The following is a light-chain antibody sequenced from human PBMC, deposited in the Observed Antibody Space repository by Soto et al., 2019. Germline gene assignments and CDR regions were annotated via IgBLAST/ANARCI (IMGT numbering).Light chain of an antibody. CDR2: GAS. V-gene: IGKV3-15*01. CDR1: QSVGSN. CDR3: QQYNNWPRT. Sequence: DIVMPQSPATLSVSPGERATLSCKASQSVGSNLAWYQQKPGQAPRLIIYGASTRATGIPARFSGSWSGTECTLTISSLQSEDVAVYYCQQYNNWPRTLGQGTKVDIK. J-gene: IGKJ1*01.